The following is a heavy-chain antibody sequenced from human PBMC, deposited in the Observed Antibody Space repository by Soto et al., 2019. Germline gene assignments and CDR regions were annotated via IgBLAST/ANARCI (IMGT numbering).Heavy chain of an antibody. D-gene: IGHD2-15*01. CDR1: GYTFTRYN. J-gene: IGHJ4*02. CDR3: ARVRGGGSEYFFDY. Sequence: SVKVSCKASGYTFTRYNVHWVRQAPGQGLEWMAIINPSGGTTYYVQKFEGRVTLTTDTSTSTVYMELSSLKSDDTAVYYCARVRGGGSEYFFDYWGQGTLVTVSS. V-gene: IGHV1-46*01. CDR2: INPSGGTT.